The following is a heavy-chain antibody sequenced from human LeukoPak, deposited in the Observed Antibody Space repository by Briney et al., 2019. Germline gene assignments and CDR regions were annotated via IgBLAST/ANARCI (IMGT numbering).Heavy chain of an antibody. D-gene: IGHD2-15*01. CDR2: INPNSGGT. CDR3: ARDAEVAAATRFYYYYYGMDV. Sequence: ASVKVSCTASGYTFTGYYMHWVRQAPGQGLEWMGWINPNSGGTNYAQKFQGWVTMTRDTSISTAYMELSRLRSDDTAVYYCARDAEVAAATRFYYYYYGMDVWGQGTTVTVSS. J-gene: IGHJ6*02. CDR1: GYTFTGYY. V-gene: IGHV1-2*04.